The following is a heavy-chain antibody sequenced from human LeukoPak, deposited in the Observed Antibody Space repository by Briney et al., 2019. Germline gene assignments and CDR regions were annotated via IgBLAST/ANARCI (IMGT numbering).Heavy chain of an antibody. CDR2: IYTSGST. CDR3: ASQPEYSRSSRLFDY. V-gene: IGHV4-4*07. D-gene: IGHD6-6*01. J-gene: IGHJ4*02. Sequence: SETLSLTCTVSGGSISSYCWSWIRQPAGKGLEWIGRIYTSGSTNYNPSLKSRVTMSVDTSKNQFSLKLSSVTAADTAVYYCASQPEYSRSSRLFDYWGQGTLVTVSS. CDR1: GGSISSYC.